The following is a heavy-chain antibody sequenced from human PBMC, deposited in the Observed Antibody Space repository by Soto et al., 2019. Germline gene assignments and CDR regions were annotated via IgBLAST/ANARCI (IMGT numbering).Heavy chain of an antibody. CDR2: IRGDGINT. Sequence: EVQLVESGGGLVQSGGSLRLSCVASGFTFSNYWMHWVRQAPGKGLVWVSLIRGDGINTKYADSVKGRFTISRDNAKNTLFLQMNSLTAEDTAVYYCATLYGPFDIWGQGTLVTVSS. D-gene: IGHD3-16*01. J-gene: IGHJ3*02. CDR3: ATLYGPFDI. V-gene: IGHV3-74*01. CDR1: GFTFSNYW.